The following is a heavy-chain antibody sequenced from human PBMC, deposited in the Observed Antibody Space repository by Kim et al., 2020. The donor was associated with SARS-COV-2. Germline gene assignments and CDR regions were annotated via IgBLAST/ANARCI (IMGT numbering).Heavy chain of an antibody. J-gene: IGHJ4*02. V-gene: IGHV1-24*01. Sequence: ASVKVSCKVSGYTLTELSMHWVRQAPGKGLEWTGGFDPEDGETIYAQKFQGRVTMTEDTSTDTAYMELSSLRSEDTAVYYCATDLPERYSSSWPPTWGLWGQGTLVTVSS. D-gene: IGHD6-13*01. CDR2: FDPEDGET. CDR3: ATDLPERYSSSWPPTWGL. CDR1: GYTLTELS.